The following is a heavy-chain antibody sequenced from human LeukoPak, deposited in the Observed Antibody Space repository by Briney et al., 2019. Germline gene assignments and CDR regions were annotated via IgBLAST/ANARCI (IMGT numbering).Heavy chain of an antibody. CDR2: IQYDGNNK. V-gene: IGHV3-30*02. Sequence: GGSLRLSCAASGFTFSTYGMHWVRQAPGKGLEWVAFIQYDGNNKYYADSVKGRFTISRDNSKNTLYLQMNSLITDDTAVYYCAKPPHNTGYYDCWGQGTLVTVSS. J-gene: IGHJ4*02. CDR3: AKPPHNTGYYDC. CDR1: GFTFSTYG. D-gene: IGHD3-22*01.